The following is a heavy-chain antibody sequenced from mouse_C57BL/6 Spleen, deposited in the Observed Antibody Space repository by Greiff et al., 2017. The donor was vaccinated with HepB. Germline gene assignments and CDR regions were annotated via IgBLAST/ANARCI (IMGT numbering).Heavy chain of an antibody. CDR2: INPSNVGT. V-gene: IGHV1-53*01. CDR1: GYTFTSYW. CDR3: ARGDYYGSPQFAY. D-gene: IGHD1-1*01. Sequence: QVQLQQPGTELVKPGASVKLSCKASGYTFTSYWMHWVKQRPGQGLEWIGNINPSNVGTNYNEKFKSKATLTVDKSSSTAYMQLSSLTSEDSAVYFCARGDYYGSPQFAYWGQGTLVTVSA. J-gene: IGHJ3*01.